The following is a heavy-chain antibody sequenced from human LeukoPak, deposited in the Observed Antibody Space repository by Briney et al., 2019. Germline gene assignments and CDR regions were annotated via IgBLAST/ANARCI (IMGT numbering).Heavy chain of an antibody. D-gene: IGHD5-24*01. CDR1: RFIFSGYS. V-gene: IGHV3-21*06. Sequence: GGSLRLSCVDSRFIFSGYSMNWVRQAPGKGLEWVSYISESSSHTYYADSVKGRFTISRDNAKNSLYLQVNSLRAEDTGIYYCARDRAPKARIGGMDIWGQGTTVIVSS. J-gene: IGHJ6*02. CDR2: ISESSSHT. CDR3: ARDRAPKARIGGMDI.